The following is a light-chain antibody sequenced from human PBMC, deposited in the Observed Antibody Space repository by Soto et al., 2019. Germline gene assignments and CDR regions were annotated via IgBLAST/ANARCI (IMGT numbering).Light chain of an antibody. CDR1: SSKVGSYKL. V-gene: IGLV2-23*02. CDR3: CSSGGSPTDV. J-gene: IGLJ1*01. Sequence: ALTQPTSASGSPGQSITIPCTGTSSKVGSYKLVSWYQQHPAKAPKLMPFEVNKQPLGVAIPFLGCESGDTASLTISGLNVEDEADYYCCSSGGSPTDVLGTGTKVTVL. CDR2: EVN.